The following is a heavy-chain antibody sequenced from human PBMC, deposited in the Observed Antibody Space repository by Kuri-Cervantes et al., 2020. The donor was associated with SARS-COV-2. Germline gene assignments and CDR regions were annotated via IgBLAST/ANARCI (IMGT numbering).Heavy chain of an antibody. Sequence: SETLSLTCTVSGGSITNYHWTWIRQPPGKGLEWIGYIYYSGSINYNPSLKSRVTISVDTSKNQFSLKLSSVTAADTAVYYCARAHGDYRLFDYWGQGTLVTVSS. CDR3: ARAHGDYRLFDY. CDR1: GGSITNYH. D-gene: IGHD4-17*01. V-gene: IGHV4-59*01. J-gene: IGHJ4*02. CDR2: IYYSGSI.